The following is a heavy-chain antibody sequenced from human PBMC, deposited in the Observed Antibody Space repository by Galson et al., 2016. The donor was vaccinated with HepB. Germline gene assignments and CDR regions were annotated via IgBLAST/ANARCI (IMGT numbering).Heavy chain of an antibody. CDR2: FDPEHGET. CDR3: AAAPWSTTAAPHDAFDI. J-gene: IGHJ3*02. V-gene: IGHV1-24*01. Sequence: SVKVSCKVSGYTLTELSMHWVRQAPGKGLEWMGGFDPEHGETIYAQKFQGRVTMTEDTSTDTAYMELSSLRSEDTAVYYCAAAPWSTTAAPHDAFDIWGPGTVVIVSS. D-gene: IGHD4-11*01. CDR1: GYTLTELS.